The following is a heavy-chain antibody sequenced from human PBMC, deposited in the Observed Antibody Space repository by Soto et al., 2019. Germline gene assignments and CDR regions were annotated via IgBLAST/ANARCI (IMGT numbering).Heavy chain of an antibody. CDR1: GFTFSSYA. CDR2: ISGSGGST. D-gene: IGHD6-13*01. CDR3: AKARDAQQLVLSFDY. V-gene: IGHV3-23*01. Sequence: EVQLLESGGGLVQPGGSLRLSCAASGFTFSSYAMSWVRQAPGKGLEWVSAISGSGGSTYYADSVKGRFTISRDNSKNTLYMQMNSLRAEDTAVYYCAKARDAQQLVLSFDYWGQGTLVTVSS. J-gene: IGHJ4*02.